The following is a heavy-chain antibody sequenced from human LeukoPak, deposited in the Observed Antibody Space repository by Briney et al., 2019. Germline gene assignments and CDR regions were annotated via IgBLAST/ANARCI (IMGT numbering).Heavy chain of an antibody. CDR3: ARETPTGVDY. CDR1: GYTFTSYG. V-gene: IGHV1-18*01. J-gene: IGHJ4*02. D-gene: IGHD1-14*01. CDR2: ISAYNGNT. Sequence: VASVKVSCKASGYTFTSYGISWVRQAPGQGLEWMGWISAYNGNTNYAQKLQGRVTMTRDTSISTAYMELSRLRSDDTAVYYCARETPTGVDYWGQGTLVTVSS.